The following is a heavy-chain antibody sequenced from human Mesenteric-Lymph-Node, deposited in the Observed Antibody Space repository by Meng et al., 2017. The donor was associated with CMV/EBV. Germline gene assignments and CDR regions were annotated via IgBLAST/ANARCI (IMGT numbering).Heavy chain of an antibody. Sequence: YVVSFIAYYWSCIRQPTWTGLEWIGEINHSRSTNYTPSLKSRVTISVDTSQNQFSLQLSSVTAADTAVYYCARSGKRRGYRGYVHYWGQGTLVTVSS. V-gene: IGHV4-34*01. CDR2: INHSRST. D-gene: IGHD5-12*01. CDR3: ARSGKRRGYRGYVHY. J-gene: IGHJ4*02. CDR1: VVSFIAYY.